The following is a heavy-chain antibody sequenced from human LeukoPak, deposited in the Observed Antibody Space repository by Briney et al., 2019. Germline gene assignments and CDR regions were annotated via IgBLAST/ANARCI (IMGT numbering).Heavy chain of an antibody. CDR2: ISPSSGST. CDR1: GYDFTSYY. CDR3: ARDGPAQMVDFDY. Sequence: ASVKVSCKASGYDFTSYYMHWLRQAPGQGLEWMAIISPSSGSTSFAQKFQGRLSMTRDTSTSTVYMELRSLRSEDTAIYYCARDGPAQMVDFDYWGQGTLVTVSS. J-gene: IGHJ4*02. V-gene: IGHV1-46*01. D-gene: IGHD3-10*01.